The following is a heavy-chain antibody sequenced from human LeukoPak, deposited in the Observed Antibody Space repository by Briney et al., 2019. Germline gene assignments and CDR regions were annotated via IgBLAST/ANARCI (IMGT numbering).Heavy chain of an antibody. J-gene: IGHJ4*02. CDR2: IIPILGIA. CDR3: TTGSSSGWYDRLLPFYFDY. D-gene: IGHD6-19*01. V-gene: IGHV1-69*04. Sequence: GASVKVSCKASGGTFSSYAISWVRQAPGQGLEWMGRIIPILGIANYAQKFQGRVTITADKSTSTAYMELSSLRSEDTAVYYCTTGSSSGWYDRLLPFYFDYWGQGTLVTVSS. CDR1: GGTFSSYA.